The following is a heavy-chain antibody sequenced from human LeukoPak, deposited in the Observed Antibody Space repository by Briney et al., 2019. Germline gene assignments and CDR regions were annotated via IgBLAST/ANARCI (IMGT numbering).Heavy chain of an antibody. Sequence: PSETLSLTCTVSGGSISSYYWSWIRQPPGKGLGWIGYIYYSGSTNYNPSLKSRVTISVDTSKNQFSLKLSSVTAADTAVYYCARVKVGTTGSLFDYWGQGTLVTVSS. J-gene: IGHJ4*02. CDR3: ARVKVGTTGSLFDY. D-gene: IGHD4-17*01. CDR1: GGSISSYY. V-gene: IGHV4-59*01. CDR2: IYYSGST.